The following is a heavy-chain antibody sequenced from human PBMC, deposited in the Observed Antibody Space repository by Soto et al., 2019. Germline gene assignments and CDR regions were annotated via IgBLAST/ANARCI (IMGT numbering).Heavy chain of an antibody. V-gene: IGHV4-34*01. CDR2: INHSGST. Sequence: SETLSLTCAIYGGSFSGYYCSWIRQPPGKGLEWIGEINHSGSTNYNPSLKCRVTISVDTSKNQFSLKLSSVTAADTAVYYCGRESSDFWRVRPVRWFDPWSQGTLV. J-gene: IGHJ5*02. D-gene: IGHD3-3*01. CDR1: GGSFSGYY. CDR3: GRESSDFWRVRPVRWFDP.